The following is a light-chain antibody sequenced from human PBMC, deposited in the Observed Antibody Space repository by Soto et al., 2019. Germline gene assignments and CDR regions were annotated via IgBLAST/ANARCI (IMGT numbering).Light chain of an antibody. J-gene: IGLJ1*01. V-gene: IGLV2-8*01. Sequence: QSALAQPASVSGSPGQSITISCTGTSGFVGSFSLVSWYQQHPGKAPKVMIYEVSKRPSGVPDRSSGSKSGNTASLTVSGLQAEDEADYYCSSYAGSNNFYVFGTGTKVTVL. CDR3: SSYAGSNNFYV. CDR2: EVS. CDR1: SGFVGSFSL.